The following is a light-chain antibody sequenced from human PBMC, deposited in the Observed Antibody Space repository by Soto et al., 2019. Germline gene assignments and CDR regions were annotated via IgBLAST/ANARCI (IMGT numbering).Light chain of an antibody. J-gene: IGKJ4*01. CDR3: QQYDNLPLT. CDR1: QDIKNY. V-gene: IGKV1-33*01. Sequence: DIQMTQSPSSLSASVGDRVAITCQASQDIKNYLNWYQQKSGKAPKLLIYDASDLETGVPSRFSGSGSGTDFTFTINSLQPEDIATYYCQQYDNLPLTFGGGTKA. CDR2: DAS.